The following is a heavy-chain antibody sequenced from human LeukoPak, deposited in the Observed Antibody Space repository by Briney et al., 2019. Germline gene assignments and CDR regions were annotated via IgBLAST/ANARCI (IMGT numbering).Heavy chain of an antibody. Sequence: GGSLRLSCAASGFTFSSYTMSWVRQAPGKGLEWVSVISGSGDRTYYADYVKGRFTISRDNSKNTLYLQMNSLRAEDTAVYYCAKGITMIVVAVYNWFDPWGQGTLVTVSS. CDR2: ISGSGDRT. D-gene: IGHD3-22*01. CDR1: GFTFSSYT. V-gene: IGHV3-23*01. CDR3: AKGITMIVVAVYNWFDP. J-gene: IGHJ5*02.